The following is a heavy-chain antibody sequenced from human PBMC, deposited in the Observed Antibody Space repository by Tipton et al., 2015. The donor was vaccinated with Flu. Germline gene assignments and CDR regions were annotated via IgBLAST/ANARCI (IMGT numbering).Heavy chain of an antibody. CDR1: GYSFPSYG. CDR3: ARVGGGLDY. J-gene: IGHJ4*02. V-gene: IGHV1-18*01. Sequence: QVQLVQSGSEVKKPGASVRVSCKASGYSFPSYGVSWVRQAPGQGPEWMGWITSSGKTRYAQKFQGRVTMTTESSSNTAHLDLRSLTSDDTAVYYCARVGGGLDYWGQGTLLTVSS. CDR2: ITSSGKT. D-gene: IGHD3-16*01.